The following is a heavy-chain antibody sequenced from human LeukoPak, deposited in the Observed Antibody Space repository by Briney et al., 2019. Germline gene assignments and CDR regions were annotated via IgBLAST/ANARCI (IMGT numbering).Heavy chain of an antibody. CDR2: IYYSGST. V-gene: IGHV4-39*01. Sequence: SETLSLTCTVSGGSISSSSYYWGWIRQPPGKGLEWIGSIYYSGSTYYNPSLKSRVTISVDTSKNQFSLKLSSVTAADTAVYCCARHLRIVGATTSLCGIFDYWGQGTLVTVSS. J-gene: IGHJ4*02. D-gene: IGHD1-26*01. CDR1: GGSISSSSYY. CDR3: ARHLRIVGATTSLCGIFDY.